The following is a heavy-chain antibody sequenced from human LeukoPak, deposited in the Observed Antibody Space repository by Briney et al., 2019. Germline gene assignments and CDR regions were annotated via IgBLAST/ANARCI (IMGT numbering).Heavy chain of an antibody. CDR2: MNPNSGNT. V-gene: IGHV1-8*01. CDR3: ARPTRLNRKYCTNGVCYTAFDY. Sequence: ASVKVSCKASGYTFTSYDINWVRQATGQGLEWMGWMNPNSGNTGYAQKFQGRVTMTRNTSISTAYMELSSLRSEDTAVYYRARPTRLNRKYCTNGVCYTAFDYWGQGTLVTVSS. J-gene: IGHJ4*02. D-gene: IGHD2-8*01. CDR1: GYTFTSYD.